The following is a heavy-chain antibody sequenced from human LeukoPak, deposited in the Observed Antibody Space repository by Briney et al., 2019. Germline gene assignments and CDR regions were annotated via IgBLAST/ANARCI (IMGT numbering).Heavy chain of an antibody. V-gene: IGHV3-48*03. J-gene: IGHJ4*02. CDR3: ARDLPTGTYRAHFDN. D-gene: IGHD1-26*01. Sequence: PGGSLRLSCAGPGFIFSNYEMNWVRQAPGKGLEWVSYISSTGGDICYADSVKGRFNISRDNAEKSVYLEMNSLRAEDTAVYYCARDLPTGTYRAHFDNWGQGTLVTVPS. CDR1: GFIFSNYE. CDR2: ISSTGGDI.